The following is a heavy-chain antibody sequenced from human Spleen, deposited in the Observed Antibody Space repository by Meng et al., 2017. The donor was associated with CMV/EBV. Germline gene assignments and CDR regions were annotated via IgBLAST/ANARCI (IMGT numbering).Heavy chain of an antibody. V-gene: IGHV3-30*02. CDR3: AKDQNWFDP. CDR2: IRYDGTNK. Sequence: GESLKISCEASGFTFSNFAMHWVRQAPGKGLEWIAFIRYDGTNKYYADSVKGRFTISRDDSKNTLYLQMNSLRAEDTAVYYCAKDQNWFDPWGQGTLVTVSS. CDR1: GFTFSNFA. J-gene: IGHJ5*02.